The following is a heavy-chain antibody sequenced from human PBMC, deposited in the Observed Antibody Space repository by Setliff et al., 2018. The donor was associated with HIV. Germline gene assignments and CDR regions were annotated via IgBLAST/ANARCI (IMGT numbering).Heavy chain of an antibody. Sequence: SETLSLTCTVSGGSISSYYWSWIRQPPGKGLEWIGYIYYSGSTSYNPSLKSRVTISVDTSKNQFSLKLSSVTAADTAVYYCARVGVDVVRHYYYYMDAWGKGTTVTVSS. CDR3: ARVGVDVVRHYYYYMDA. CDR2: IYYSGST. V-gene: IGHV4-59*01. J-gene: IGHJ6*03. CDR1: GGSISSYY. D-gene: IGHD3-10*01.